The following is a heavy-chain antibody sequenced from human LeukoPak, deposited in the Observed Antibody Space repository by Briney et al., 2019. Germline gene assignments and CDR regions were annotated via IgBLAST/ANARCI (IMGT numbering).Heavy chain of an antibody. CDR3: ARDAIVVVPGHDY. J-gene: IGHJ4*02. CDR2: ISSSGSTI. Sequence: GGSLRLSCAASGFTFSDYYMSWIRHAPGKGLEWVSYISSSGSTIYYADSVKGRFTISRNNAKNSLYLQMNSLRAEDTAVYYCARDAIVVVPGHDYWGQGTLVTVSS. V-gene: IGHV3-11*01. D-gene: IGHD2-2*01. CDR1: GFTFSDYY.